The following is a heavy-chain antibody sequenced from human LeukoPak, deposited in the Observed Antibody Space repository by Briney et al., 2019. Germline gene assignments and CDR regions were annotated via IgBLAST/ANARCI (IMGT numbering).Heavy chain of an antibody. D-gene: IGHD1-1*01. CDR3: ARVTTVLAFDI. CDR2: IYYSGST. V-gene: IGHV4-30-4*01. CDR1: GGSISSGDYY. J-gene: IGHJ3*02. Sequence: SQTLSLTCTVSGGSISSGDYYWSWIRQPPGKGLEWIGYIYYSGSTYYSPSLKSRVTISVDTSKNQFSLKLSSVTAADTAVYCCARVTTVLAFDIWGQGTMVTVSS.